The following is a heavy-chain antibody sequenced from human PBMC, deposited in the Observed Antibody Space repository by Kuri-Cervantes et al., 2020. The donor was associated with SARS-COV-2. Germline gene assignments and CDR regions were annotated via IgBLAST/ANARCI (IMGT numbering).Heavy chain of an antibody. D-gene: IGHD2-15*01. CDR1: GGSFSGYY. CDR2: INHSGST. V-gene: IGHV4-34*01. CDR3: ARVVVWVVAATYNWFDP. Sequence: GSLRLSCAVYGGSFSGYYWSWIRQPPGKGLEWIGEINHSGSTNYNPSLKSRVTISVDTSKNQFSLKLSSVTAADTAVYYCARVVVWVVAATYNWFDPWGQGTLVTVSS. J-gene: IGHJ5*02.